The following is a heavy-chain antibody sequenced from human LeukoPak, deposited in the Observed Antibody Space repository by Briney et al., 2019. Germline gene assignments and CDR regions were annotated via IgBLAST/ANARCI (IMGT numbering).Heavy chain of an antibody. Sequence: GGSLRLSCAASGFTFSDYYMSWIRQAPGKGLEWVSYISSSSSYTNYADSVKGRFTISRDNAKNSLYLQMNSLRAEDTAVYYCARAVQLWFYNYWGQGTLVTVSS. CDR3: ARAVQLWFYNY. CDR2: ISSSSSYT. D-gene: IGHD5-18*01. V-gene: IGHV3-11*06. CDR1: GFTFSDYY. J-gene: IGHJ4*02.